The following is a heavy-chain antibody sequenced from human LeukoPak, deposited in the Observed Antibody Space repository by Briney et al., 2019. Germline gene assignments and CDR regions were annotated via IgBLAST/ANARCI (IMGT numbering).Heavy chain of an antibody. Sequence: ASVKVSCKASVYTFTNYYMHWVRQAPGQGLEWMGIINPSGGNTNYAQNFQGRVTMTRDTSTSTVYMELSSLRSEDTAVYYCARVRDGYNDAYDIWGQGTMVTVPS. CDR3: ARVRDGYNDAYDI. CDR1: VYTFTNYY. CDR2: INPSGGNT. J-gene: IGHJ3*02. D-gene: IGHD5-24*01. V-gene: IGHV1-46*01.